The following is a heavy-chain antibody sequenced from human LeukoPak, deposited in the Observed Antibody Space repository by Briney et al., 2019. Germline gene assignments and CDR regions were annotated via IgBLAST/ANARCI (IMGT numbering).Heavy chain of an antibody. J-gene: IGHJ5*02. D-gene: IGHD3-22*01. Sequence: SETLSLTCTVSGGSISSSSYYWGWIRQPPGKGLEWIGSIYYSGSTYYNPSLKSRVTISVDASKNQFSLKLSSVTAADTAVYYCARPTRNYDSIITDEAWGQGTLVTVSS. CDR1: GGSISSSSYY. CDR2: IYYSGST. CDR3: ARPTRNYDSIITDEA. V-gene: IGHV4-39*01.